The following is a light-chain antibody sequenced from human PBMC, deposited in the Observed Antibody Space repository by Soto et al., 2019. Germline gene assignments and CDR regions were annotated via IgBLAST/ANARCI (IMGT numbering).Light chain of an antibody. CDR3: QQYNNWPPP. J-gene: IGKJ2*01. CDR2: GAS. Sequence: EIVMTQSPATLSVSPGERATLSCRASQSVSSNLAWYQQKPGQDPRLLIYGASTRATGIPARFSGSGSGTEFTLTISSLQSEDFAVYYCQQYNNWPPPFGQGTKLEIK. V-gene: IGKV3-15*01. CDR1: QSVSSN.